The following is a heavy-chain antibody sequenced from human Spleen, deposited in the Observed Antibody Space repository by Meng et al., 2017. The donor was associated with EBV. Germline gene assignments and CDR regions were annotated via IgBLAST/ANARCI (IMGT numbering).Heavy chain of an antibody. D-gene: IGHD3-3*02. J-gene: IGHJ4*02. CDR3: SRDLAGPYDD. Sequence: EVQLVESGGALVQPGGSLRLSCAASGFTFSSNWMHWVRQAPGKGLEWISRLNEDGRTTSYADSVKGRFTISRDNTRNTLYLQMHSLRAEDTAPYFCSRDLAGPYDDWGQGTLVTVSS. CDR2: LNEDGRTT. CDR1: GFTFSSNW. V-gene: IGHV3-74*01.